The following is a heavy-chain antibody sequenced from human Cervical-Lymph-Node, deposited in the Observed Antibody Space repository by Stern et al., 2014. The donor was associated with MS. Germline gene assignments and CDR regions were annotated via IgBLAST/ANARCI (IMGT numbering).Heavy chain of an antibody. J-gene: IGHJ4*02. Sequence: VQLVESGGGLVKPGGSLRLSCAASGFTFSGGYITLIRQAPGQGLEWVSYITRGSSVYYADSVQGRFTISRDNAKNSLYLQMSSLSAEDTAVYYCATYGYNYGNGFDYWGQGTLVTVSS. CDR3: ATYGYNYGNGFDY. V-gene: IGHV3-11*01. CDR1: GFTFSGGY. CDR2: ITRGSSV. D-gene: IGHD5-18*01.